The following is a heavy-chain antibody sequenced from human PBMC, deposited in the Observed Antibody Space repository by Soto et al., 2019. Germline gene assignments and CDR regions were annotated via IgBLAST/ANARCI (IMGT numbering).Heavy chain of an antibody. CDR1: GGTFSSYA. D-gene: IGHD1-1*01. Sequence: QVQLVQSGAEVKKPGSSVKVSCKASGGTFSSYAISWVRQAPGQGLEWMGGIIPIFGTANYAQKFQGRVTITAEESTSTAYMELSSLRSEDTAVYYCARRNTIWNDGCGPIEYWGQGTLVSVCS. CDR3: ARRNTIWNDGCGPIEY. V-gene: IGHV1-69*01. CDR2: IIPIFGTA. J-gene: IGHJ4*02.